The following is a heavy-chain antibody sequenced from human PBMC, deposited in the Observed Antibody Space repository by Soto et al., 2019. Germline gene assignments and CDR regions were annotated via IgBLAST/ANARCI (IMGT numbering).Heavy chain of an antibody. D-gene: IGHD4-17*01. CDR2: IWYDGKDK. CDR3: ARDRDTYGDYPFDY. J-gene: IGHJ4*02. V-gene: IGHV3-33*01. CDR1: GFTFSSYG. Sequence: QVQLMESGGGVVQPGRSLRLSCAASGFTFSSYGMHWVRQAPGKGLEWVAVIWYDGKDKYYADSVKGRFTISRDNSKNTIYLQMNSLRAEDTALYYCARDRDTYGDYPFDYWGQGTLVTVSS.